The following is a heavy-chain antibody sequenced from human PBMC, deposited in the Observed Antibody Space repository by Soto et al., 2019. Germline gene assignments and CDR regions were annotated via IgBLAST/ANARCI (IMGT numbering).Heavy chain of an antibody. Sequence: PSETLSLTCTVSGGSISSYYWSWIRQPPGKGLEWIGYIYYSGSTNYKPSLKSRVTISVDTSKNQFSLKLSSVTAADTAVYYCARSGSYRGPFDYWGQGTLVTVSS. V-gene: IGHV4-59*01. CDR2: IYYSGST. J-gene: IGHJ4*02. D-gene: IGHD1-26*01. CDR3: ARSGSYRGPFDY. CDR1: GGSISSYY.